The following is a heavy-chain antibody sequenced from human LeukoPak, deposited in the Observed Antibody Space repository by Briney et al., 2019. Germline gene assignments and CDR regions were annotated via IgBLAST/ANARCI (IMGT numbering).Heavy chain of an antibody. Sequence: QTGGSLRLSCAASGFSFSSSWMHWVRQVPGKGLEWVSRINDDETSTTYAESVKGRFTISRDNAKNSLYLQMNSLRAEDTALYYCARLGYYDYVWGSYVDQSFDYWGQGTLVTVSS. V-gene: IGHV3-74*01. D-gene: IGHD3-16*01. CDR1: GFSFSSSW. CDR3: ARLGYYDYVWGSYVDQSFDY. CDR2: INDDETST. J-gene: IGHJ4*02.